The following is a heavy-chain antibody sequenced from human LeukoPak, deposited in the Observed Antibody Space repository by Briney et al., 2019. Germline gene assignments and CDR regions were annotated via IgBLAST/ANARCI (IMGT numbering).Heavy chain of an antibody. CDR2: IIPIFGTA. CDR3: ARPRSSSCTNPFDY. Sequence: ASVKPSCKASGGTFSSYAISWVRQAPGQGLEWMGGIIPIFGTANYAQKFQGRVTITTDESTSTAYMELSSLRSEDTAVYYCARPRSSSCTNPFDYWGQGTLVTVSS. D-gene: IGHD6-13*01. CDR1: GGTFSSYA. J-gene: IGHJ4*02. V-gene: IGHV1-69*05.